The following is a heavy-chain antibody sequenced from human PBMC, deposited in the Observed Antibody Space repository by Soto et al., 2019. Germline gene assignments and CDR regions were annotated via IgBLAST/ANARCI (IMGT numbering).Heavy chain of an antibody. CDR3: AREPYYGDHGEYFDL. D-gene: IGHD4-17*01. J-gene: IGHJ2*01. V-gene: IGHV4-31*03. Sequence: QVQLQESGAGLVEPAQTLSLTCTVSGGSISRGGYYWSWIRQRPGKGVEWIGYIYYSGSTYYNPSLKSRVTISVDTSKNQFSLKLRSVTATDTAVYYCAREPYYGDHGEYFDLWGRGTLVTVSS. CDR2: IYYSGST. CDR1: GGSISRGGYY.